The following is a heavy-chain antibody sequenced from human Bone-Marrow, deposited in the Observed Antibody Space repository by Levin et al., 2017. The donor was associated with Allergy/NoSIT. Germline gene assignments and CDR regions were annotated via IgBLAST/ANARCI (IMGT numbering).Heavy chain of an antibody. CDR1: GFSLSNARMG. Sequence: ESGPTLVKPTETLTLTCTVSGFSLSNARMGVSWIRQPPGKALEWLAHIFSNDEKSYSTSLKSRLTISKDTSKSQVVLTMTNMDPVDTATYYCARIRVPLVVVVAAMVPYYFDYWGQGTLVTVSS. CDR2: IFSNDEK. J-gene: IGHJ4*02. CDR3: ARIRVPLVVVVAAMVPYYFDY. D-gene: IGHD2-15*01. V-gene: IGHV2-26*01.